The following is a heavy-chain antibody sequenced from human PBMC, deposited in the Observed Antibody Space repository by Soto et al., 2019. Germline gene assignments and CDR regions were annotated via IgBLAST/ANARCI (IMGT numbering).Heavy chain of an antibody. CDR3: ARDRESFIFGVVGYSYYMEV. J-gene: IGHJ6*03. Sequence: ASVKVSFKASGYTFTSYAMHWVRQAPGQRLEWMGWINAGNGNTKYSQKFQGRVTITRDTSASTAYMELSSLRSEDTAVYYCARDRESFIFGVVGYSYYMEVWGKGTTVTVSS. D-gene: IGHD3-3*01. CDR1: GYTFTSYA. CDR2: INAGNGNT. V-gene: IGHV1-3*01.